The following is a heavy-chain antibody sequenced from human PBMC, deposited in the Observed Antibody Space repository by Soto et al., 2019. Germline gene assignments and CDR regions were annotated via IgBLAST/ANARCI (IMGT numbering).Heavy chain of an antibody. V-gene: IGHV3-30-3*01. Sequence: GGSLRLSCAASGFTFSSYAMHWVRQAPGKGLEWVAVISYDGSNKYYADSVKGRFTISRDNAKNMVYLQMNSLRAEDTAVYYCARGPFYGSSWGQGTLVTVSS. CDR3: ARGPFYGSS. J-gene: IGHJ4*02. CDR2: ISYDGSNK. D-gene: IGHD6-13*01. CDR1: GFTFSSYA.